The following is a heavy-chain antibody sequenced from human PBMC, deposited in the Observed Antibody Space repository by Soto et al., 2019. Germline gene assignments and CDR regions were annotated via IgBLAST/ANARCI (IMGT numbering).Heavy chain of an antibody. Sequence: SETLSLTCTVSGGSISSSSYYWGWIRQPPGKGLEWIGSIYYSGSTYYNPSLKSRVTISVDTSKNQFSLKLSSVTAADTAVYYCARHIGAGSSWPYYYYHGMDVWGQGTTVT. CDR2: IYYSGST. CDR3: ARHIGAGSSWPYYYYHGMDV. CDR1: GGSISSSSYY. J-gene: IGHJ6*02. V-gene: IGHV4-39*01. D-gene: IGHD6-13*01.